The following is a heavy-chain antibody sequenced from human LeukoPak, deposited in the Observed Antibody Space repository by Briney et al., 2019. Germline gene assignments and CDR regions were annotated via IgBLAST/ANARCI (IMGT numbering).Heavy chain of an antibody. Sequence: ASVKVSCKASGYTFTGYYMHWVRQAPGQGREWMGWINPNSGGTNYAQKFQGRVTMTRDTSISTAYMELSRLRSDDTAVYYCARAHPSSGALYYYYYGMDVWGQGTTVTVSS. CDR2: INPNSGGT. V-gene: IGHV1-2*02. CDR3: ARAHPSSGALYYYYYGMDV. CDR1: GYTFTGYY. D-gene: IGHD6-19*01. J-gene: IGHJ6*02.